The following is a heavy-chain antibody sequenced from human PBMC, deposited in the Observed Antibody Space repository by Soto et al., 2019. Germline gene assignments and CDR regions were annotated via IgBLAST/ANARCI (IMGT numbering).Heavy chain of an antibody. V-gene: IGHV4-61*03. CDR3: AREDMSGTYYFDS. CDR2: IYHSGIT. CDR1: GGSVSSETHF. J-gene: IGHJ4*02. D-gene: IGHD1-26*01. Sequence: PSKTLSLTCAVFGGSVSSETHFWSWIRQPPGKGLEWIGYIYHSGITNSNPSLKGRLTISVDKSTNHFSLSLASVTAADTAIYYCAREDMSGTYYFDSWGQGTRVTVSS.